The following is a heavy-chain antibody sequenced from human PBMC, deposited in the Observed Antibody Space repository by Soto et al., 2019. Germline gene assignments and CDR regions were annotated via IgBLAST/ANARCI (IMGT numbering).Heavy chain of an antibody. J-gene: IGHJ6*02. CDR3: ARVGSASRFGMDV. CDR1: GFTVSSNY. D-gene: IGHD3-16*01. CDR2: IYSGGST. V-gene: IGHV3-53*01. Sequence: AGGSLRLSCAASGFTVSSNYMSWVRQAPGKGLEWVSVIYSGGSTYYADSVKGRFTISRDNSKNTLYLQMNSLRAEDTAVYYCARVGSASRFGMDVWGQGTTVTVSS.